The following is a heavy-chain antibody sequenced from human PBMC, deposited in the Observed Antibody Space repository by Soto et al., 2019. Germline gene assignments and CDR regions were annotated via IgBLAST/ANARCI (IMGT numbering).Heavy chain of an antibody. Sequence: QVQLVQSGAEVKKPGSSVKVSCKASGGTFGSYAISWVRQAPGQGLEWRGGIIPIPGTANYAQKFQGRVTIAAEESTSTAYMELSSLISEDTAVYYCARSQGSSTSLEIYYYYYYGMDVWGQGTTVTVSS. J-gene: IGHJ6*02. V-gene: IGHV1-69*01. CDR1: GGTFGSYA. CDR2: IIPIPGTA. D-gene: IGHD2-2*01. CDR3: ARSQGSSTSLEIYYYYYYGMDV.